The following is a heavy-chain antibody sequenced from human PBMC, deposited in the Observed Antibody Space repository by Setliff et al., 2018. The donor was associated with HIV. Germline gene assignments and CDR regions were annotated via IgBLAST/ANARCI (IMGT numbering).Heavy chain of an antibody. CDR3: ARTREIHYYCYMDV. J-gene: IGHJ6*03. V-gene: IGHV1-8*01. CDR2: MHPHSGNT. Sequence: ASVKVSCKVSGYTLAELSIHWVRQAPGQGLEWMGWMHPHSGNTDYTQKFQGRVTMTRNTSISTAYMELSSLRSEDTAVYFCARTREIHYYCYMDVWGGGTTVTVSS. CDR1: GYTLAELS.